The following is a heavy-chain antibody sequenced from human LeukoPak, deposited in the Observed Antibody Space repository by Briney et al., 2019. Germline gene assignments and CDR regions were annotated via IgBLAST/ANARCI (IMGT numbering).Heavy chain of an antibody. Sequence: GGSLRLSCAASGFTFSRYSMNWVRQAPGKGLEWVSSISISSNYIYYTDSVKGRFTISRDNAKNSLYLQMNSLRAEDTAVYYCARGSVSRGVIDYWGQGTLVTVSS. CDR1: GFTFSRYS. V-gene: IGHV3-21*01. D-gene: IGHD3-10*01. J-gene: IGHJ4*02. CDR2: ISISSNYI. CDR3: ARGSVSRGVIDY.